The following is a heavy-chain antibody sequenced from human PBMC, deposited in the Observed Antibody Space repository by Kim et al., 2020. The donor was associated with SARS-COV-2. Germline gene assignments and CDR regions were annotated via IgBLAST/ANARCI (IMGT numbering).Heavy chain of an antibody. CDR2: IKEDGSKK. CDR3: ARDLPWELPDY. Sequence: GGSLRLSCAASGFTFSSYWMTWVRQAPGKGLEWVASIKEDGSKKYYVDSVKGRFTISRDNAKNSLDLQMNSLRAEDRAMYYCARDLPWELPDYWGQGTLV. CDR1: GFTFSSYW. J-gene: IGHJ4*02. D-gene: IGHD1-26*01. V-gene: IGHV3-7*01.